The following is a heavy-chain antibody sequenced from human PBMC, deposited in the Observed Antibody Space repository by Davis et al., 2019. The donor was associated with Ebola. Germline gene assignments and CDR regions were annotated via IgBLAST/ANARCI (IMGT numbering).Heavy chain of an antibody. Sequence: PGGSLRLSCAASGFTVTSSQMSWVRQAPGKGLEWVSLTYTDGNTYYAASVKGRFTISRDISNNTLYLQMSGLRAEDTAVYYCARGITMIVVVPLHWGQGTLVTVSS. J-gene: IGHJ4*02. CDR3: ARGITMIVVVPLH. V-gene: IGHV3-66*02. CDR2: TYTDGNT. D-gene: IGHD3-22*01. CDR1: GFTVTSSQ.